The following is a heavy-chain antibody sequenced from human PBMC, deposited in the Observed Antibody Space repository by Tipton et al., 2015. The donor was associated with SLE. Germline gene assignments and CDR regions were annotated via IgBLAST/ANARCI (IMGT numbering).Heavy chain of an antibody. Sequence: TLSLTCTVSGDLISSHHWSWVRQPPGKGLEWIGTIYHSGTTNDNPSLKSRVTISVDTSKNQFSLRLTSVTAADTAMYYCARLSFWSTYRNPVALESFDFWGQGTMVTVSS. CDR3: ARLSFWSTYRNPVALESFDF. D-gene: IGHD3-3*01. CDR1: GDLISSHH. J-gene: IGHJ3*01. V-gene: IGHV4-59*08. CDR2: IYHSGTT.